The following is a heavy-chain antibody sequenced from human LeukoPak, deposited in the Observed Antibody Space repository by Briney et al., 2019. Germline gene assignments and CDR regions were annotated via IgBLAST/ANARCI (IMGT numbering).Heavy chain of an antibody. CDR3: ARQRRSSGWPNDY. CDR2: IYPDDSDA. V-gene: IGHV5-51*01. Sequence: GAALKISFKGPGYSFTSYWIAWVRPMPGKGLEWMGIIYPDDSDARYSPSFQGQVTITADKSISTAYLQWSSLKASDNAMYYCARQRRSSGWPNDYWGQGTLVTVSS. D-gene: IGHD6-19*01. CDR1: GYSFTSYW. J-gene: IGHJ4*02.